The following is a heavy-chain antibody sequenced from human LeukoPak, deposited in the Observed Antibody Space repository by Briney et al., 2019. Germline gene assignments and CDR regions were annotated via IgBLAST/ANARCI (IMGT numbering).Heavy chain of an antibody. CDR1: GYTFTGYY. Sequence: PGASVKVSCKASGYTFTGYYMHWVRQAPGQGLEWMGRINPNSGGTNYAQKFQGRVTMTRDTSISTAYMERSRLRSDDTAVYYCARVLEFDYYGSGSCLYWGQGTLVTVSS. D-gene: IGHD3-10*01. J-gene: IGHJ4*02. V-gene: IGHV1-2*06. CDR2: INPNSGGT. CDR3: ARVLEFDYYGSGSCLY.